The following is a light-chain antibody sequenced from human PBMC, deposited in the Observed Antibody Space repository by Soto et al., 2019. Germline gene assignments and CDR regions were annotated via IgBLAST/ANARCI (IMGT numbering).Light chain of an antibody. CDR1: QSVSSH. CDR3: HQYNNWPQYT. V-gene: IGKV3-15*01. Sequence: EIGMTQSPATLSVARGERASLSCSASQSVSSHLAWYQQKPGQAPRLLIYGASLSATGIPARFSCSGSGTDFTLTISSLQSEDFAVYYCHQYNNWPQYTCGQGTKLESK. J-gene: IGKJ2*01. CDR2: GAS.